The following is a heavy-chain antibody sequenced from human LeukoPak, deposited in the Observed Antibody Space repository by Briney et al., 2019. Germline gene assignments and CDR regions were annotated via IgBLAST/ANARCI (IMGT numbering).Heavy chain of an antibody. CDR3: ARTGGYQVRHRSAFDI. D-gene: IGHD2-8*02. CDR2: TYYRPKWYN. CDR1: GDSVSSNSAA. Sequence: SQTLSLTCGISGDSVSSNSAAWNWIRQSPSRGLEWLGRTYYRPKWYNDYAVSVKSRISINPDTSKNQFSLQLNSVTPEDTAMYYCARTGGYQVRHRSAFDIWGQGTMVTVSS. V-gene: IGHV6-1*01. J-gene: IGHJ3*02.